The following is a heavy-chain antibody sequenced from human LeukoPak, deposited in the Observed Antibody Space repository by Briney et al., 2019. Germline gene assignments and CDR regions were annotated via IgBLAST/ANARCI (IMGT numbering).Heavy chain of an antibody. D-gene: IGHD4-17*01. CDR1: GFTVSSNY. CDR3: ARINDYGDYYYYYGMDV. V-gene: IGHV3-53*01. Sequence: AGGSLRLSCAASGFTVSSNYMSWVRQAPGKGLEWVSVIYSGGSTYYADSVKGRFTISRDNSKNTLYLQMNSLRAEDTAVYYCARINDYGDYYYYYGMDVWGQGTTVTVSS. J-gene: IGHJ6*02. CDR2: IYSGGST.